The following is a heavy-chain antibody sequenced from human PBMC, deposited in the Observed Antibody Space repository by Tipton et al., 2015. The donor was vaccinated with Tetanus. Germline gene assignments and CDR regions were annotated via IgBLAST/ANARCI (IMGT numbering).Heavy chain of an antibody. CDR1: GGSISSGDFY. Sequence: TLSLTCAVSGGSISSGDFYWSWIRQSPGEGLEWIGYIHYSGYTYYNPSLKSRVTISVDTSKNQFSLQLSSVTAADTAVYYCVRSSPIRVADKWGVDWFDPWGQGTLVTVSS. V-gene: IGHV4-30-4*01. CDR3: VRSSPIRVADKWGVDWFDP. J-gene: IGHJ5*02. CDR2: IHYSGYT. D-gene: IGHD6-19*01.